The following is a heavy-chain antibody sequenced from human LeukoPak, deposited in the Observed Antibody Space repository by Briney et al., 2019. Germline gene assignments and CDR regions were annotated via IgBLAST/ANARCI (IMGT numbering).Heavy chain of an antibody. CDR2: ISYDGSNK. D-gene: IGHD1-26*01. CDR3: AREIGDSGSYYTTYFDY. Sequence: GGSLRLSCAASGFTFSSYGMHWVRQAPGKGLEWVAVISYDGSNKYYADSVKGRFTISRDNSKNTLYLQMNSLRAEDTAVYYCAREIGDSGSYYTTYFDYWGQGTLVTVSS. V-gene: IGHV3-30*03. J-gene: IGHJ4*02. CDR1: GFTFSSYG.